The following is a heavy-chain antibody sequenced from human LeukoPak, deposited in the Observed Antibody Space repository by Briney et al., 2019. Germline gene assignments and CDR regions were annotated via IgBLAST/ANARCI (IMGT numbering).Heavy chain of an antibody. CDR3: ARDSAAAGTWWFDP. J-gene: IGHJ5*02. CDR2: ISGSGGST. V-gene: IGHV3-23*01. D-gene: IGHD6-13*01. Sequence: GGSLRLSCAASGFTFSSYAMSWVRQAPGKGLEWVSAISGSGGSTYYADSVKGRFTISRDNSKNTLHLQMNSLRAEDTAVYYCARDSAAAGTWWFDPWGQGTLVTVSS. CDR1: GFTFSSYA.